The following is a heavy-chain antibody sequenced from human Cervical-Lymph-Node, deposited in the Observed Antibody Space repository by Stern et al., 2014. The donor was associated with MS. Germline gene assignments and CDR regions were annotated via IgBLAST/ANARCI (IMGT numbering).Heavy chain of an antibody. V-gene: IGHV3-30*18. CDR1: RFTFSSCG. J-gene: IGHJ4*02. D-gene: IGHD3-9*01. Sequence: QVQLVESGGGVVQPGRPLKLSCAASRFTFSSCGMHWVRQAPGQGLEWVAVISAGGSLQYYADSVKGRFTISRDNTKNTLYLQIDSLRAEDTGVYYCAKERAHADWGFDSWGQGTLVTVSS. CDR2: ISAGGSLQ. CDR3: AKERAHADWGFDS.